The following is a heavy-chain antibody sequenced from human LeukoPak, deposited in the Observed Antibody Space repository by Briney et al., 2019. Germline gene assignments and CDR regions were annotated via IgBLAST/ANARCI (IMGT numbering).Heavy chain of an antibody. CDR2: IYYSGST. Sequence: PSQTLSLTCTVSGGSISSGGYYWSWIRQHPGKGLEWIGYIYYSGSTYYNPSFKSRVTISVDTSKNQFSLKLSSVTAADTAVYYCATGGDYYDSSGYYYLDYWGQGTLVTVSS. CDR1: GGSISSGGYY. V-gene: IGHV4-31*03. CDR3: ATGGDYYDSSGYYYLDY. D-gene: IGHD3-22*01. J-gene: IGHJ4*02.